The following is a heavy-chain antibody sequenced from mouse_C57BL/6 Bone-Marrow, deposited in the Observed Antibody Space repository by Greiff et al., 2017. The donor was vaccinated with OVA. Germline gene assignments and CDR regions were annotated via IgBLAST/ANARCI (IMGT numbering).Heavy chain of an antibody. V-gene: IGHV5-16*01. CDR1: GFTFSDYY. CDR3: ARERGSITTGGAMDY. Sequence: EVKLVESEGGLVQPGSSMKLSCTASGFTFSDYYMAWVRQVPEKGLEWVANINYDGSSTYYLDSLKSRFIISRANAKNILYLQMRSLKSEDTATYYCARERGSITTGGAMDYWGQGTSVTVSS. D-gene: IGHD1-1*01. CDR2: INYDGSST. J-gene: IGHJ4*01.